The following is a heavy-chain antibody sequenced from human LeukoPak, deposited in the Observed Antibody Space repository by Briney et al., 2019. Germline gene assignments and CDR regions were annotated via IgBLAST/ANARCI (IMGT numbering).Heavy chain of an antibody. CDR3: ARAQNWFDP. CDR1: GYSISSDYY. CDR2: IYHSRST. J-gene: IGHJ5*02. Sequence: PSETLSLTCTASGYSISSDYYWGWRRQPPGKRLEWTGSIYHSRSTYYDPSLKSRVTISLDTSKNQFYLQMSTVTAADTAVYYCARAQNWFDPWGQGTLVTVSA. V-gene: IGHV4-38-2*02.